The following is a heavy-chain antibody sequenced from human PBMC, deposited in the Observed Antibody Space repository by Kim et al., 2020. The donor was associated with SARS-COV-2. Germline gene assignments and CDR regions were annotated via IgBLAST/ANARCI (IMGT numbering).Heavy chain of an antibody. CDR3: ARTRRGSLDY. D-gene: IGHD3-10*01. CDR2: DK. Sequence: DKYSSTSLKTRLTISKDTSKNQVVLTMTNMDPVDTATYYCARTRRGSLDYWGQGTLVTVSS. V-gene: IGHV2-70*01. J-gene: IGHJ4*02.